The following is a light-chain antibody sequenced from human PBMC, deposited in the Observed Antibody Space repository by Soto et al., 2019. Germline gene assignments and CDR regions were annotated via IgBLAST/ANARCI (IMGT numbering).Light chain of an antibody. CDR1: QDISNY. CDR2: DAS. V-gene: IGKV1-33*01. CDR3: QQYDNIPLT. J-gene: IGKJ4*01. Sequence: DIQMTQSPSSLSASVGDRVTITCQASQDISNYLNWYQRKPGKAPKLLIYDASNLETGVPSRFSGSGSGTEFSFTIESLPPEDIAKYYCQQYDNIPLTFGGGTKVDIK.